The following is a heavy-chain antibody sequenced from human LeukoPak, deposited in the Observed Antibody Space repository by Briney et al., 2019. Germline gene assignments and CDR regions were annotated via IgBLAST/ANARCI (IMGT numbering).Heavy chain of an antibody. D-gene: IGHD7-27*01. J-gene: IGHJ3*02. CDR1: GFTFSRYW. V-gene: IGHV3-7*01. Sequence: KPGGSLRLXCAASGFTFSRYWMTWVRQAPGKELEWVAHMKQDGSEKYYVDSVKGRFTISRDNDKTSLYLQMSSLRAEDTAVYYCARDLTGEGVGAFDIWGQGTMVTVSS. CDR2: MKQDGSEK. CDR3: ARDLTGEGVGAFDI.